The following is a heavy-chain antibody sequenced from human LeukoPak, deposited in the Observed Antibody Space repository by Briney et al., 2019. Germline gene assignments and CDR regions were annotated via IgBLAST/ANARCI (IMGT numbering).Heavy chain of an antibody. J-gene: IGHJ4*02. CDR3: ARVRDSGSSDY. CDR1: GGSFSGYY. D-gene: IGHD3-10*01. V-gene: IGHV4-34*01. Sequence: PSETLSLTCAVYGGSFSGYYWSWIRQPPGKGLEWIGEINHSGSTNYNPSLKSRLTISLDTSQNQFSLKLSSVTAADTAMYYCARVRDSGSSDYWGQGTLVTVSS. CDR2: INHSGST.